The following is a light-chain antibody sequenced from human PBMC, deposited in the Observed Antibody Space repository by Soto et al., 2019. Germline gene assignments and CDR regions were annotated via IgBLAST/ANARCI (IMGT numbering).Light chain of an antibody. CDR2: EVS. CDR1: SSDVGNFNY. J-gene: IGLJ1*01. V-gene: IGLV2-14*01. Sequence: QSALTQPASVSGSPGQSITISCTGTSSDVGNFNYVSWYQQHPGKAPKLMIYEVSNRPSGVSSRFSGSKSGHTASLTISGLQAEDEADYYCSSYAGSSNVFGTGTKVTVL. CDR3: SSYAGSSNV.